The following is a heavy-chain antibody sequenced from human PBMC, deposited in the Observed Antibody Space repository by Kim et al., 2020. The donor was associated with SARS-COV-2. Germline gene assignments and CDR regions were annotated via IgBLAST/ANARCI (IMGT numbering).Heavy chain of an antibody. CDR3: ARDGYNANTFDH. CDR2: IKEDGSSE. Sequence: GGSLRLSCAASGFTFRNHWMDWVRQAPGKGLEWVANIKEDGSSENYLDSVRGRFTISRDNAKNSLYLQMNNLRSDDTAVYFCARDGYNANTFDHWGQGIL. J-gene: IGHJ4*02. CDR1: GFTFRNHW. D-gene: IGHD5-12*01. V-gene: IGHV3-7*01.